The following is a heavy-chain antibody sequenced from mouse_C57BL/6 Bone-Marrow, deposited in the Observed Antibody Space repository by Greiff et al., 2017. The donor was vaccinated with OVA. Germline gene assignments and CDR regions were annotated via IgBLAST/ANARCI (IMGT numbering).Heavy chain of an antibody. J-gene: IGHJ2*01. D-gene: IGHD2-3*01. CDR2: ISYDGSN. V-gene: IGHV3-6*01. Sequence: EVQLVESGPGLVKPSQSLSLTCSVTGYSITSGYYWNWIRQFPGNKLEWMGYISYDGSNNYNPSLKNRISITRDTSKNQFFLKLNAVTTEDTATYYCARVRWLLRDYFDYWGQGTTLTVSS. CDR3: ARVRWLLRDYFDY. CDR1: GYSITSGYY.